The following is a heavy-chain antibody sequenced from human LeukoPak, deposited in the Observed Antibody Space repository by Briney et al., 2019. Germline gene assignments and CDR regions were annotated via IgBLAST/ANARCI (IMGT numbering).Heavy chain of an antibody. Sequence: TSETLSLTCAVYGGSFSGYYWSWIRQPPGKGLEWIGRIHHSGSANYSPSLKSRVTMSVDTSKNQFSLKLSTVAAADTAVYYCARHGLLLRSGTNFDTWGQGTLVTVSS. CDR3: ARHGLLLRSGTNFDT. CDR2: IHHSGSA. CDR1: GGSFSGYY. D-gene: IGHD3-10*02. V-gene: IGHV4-34*01. J-gene: IGHJ4*02.